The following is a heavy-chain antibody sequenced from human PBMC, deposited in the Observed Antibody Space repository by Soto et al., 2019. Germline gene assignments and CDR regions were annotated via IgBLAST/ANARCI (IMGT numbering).Heavy chain of an antibody. D-gene: IGHD3-16*02. CDR3: AHSYYDYIWGSYRRHAFDY. CDR2: IYWDDDK. V-gene: IGHV2-5*02. CDR1: GFSLSASGVG. Sequence: GSGPTLVNHTQTLTLTCTFSGFSLSASGVGVGWIRQPPGKALEWLALIYWDDDKRYSPSLKSRLTITKDTSKNQVVLTMTNMDPVDTATYYCAHSYYDYIWGSYRRHAFDYWGQGTLVTVSS. J-gene: IGHJ4*02.